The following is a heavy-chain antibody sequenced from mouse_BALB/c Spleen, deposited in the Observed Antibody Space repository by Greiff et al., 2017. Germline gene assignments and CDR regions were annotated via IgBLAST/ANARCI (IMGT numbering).Heavy chain of an antibody. J-gene: IGHJ3*01. CDR2: IYPGDGDT. CDR3: ATYDYDRTWFAY. Sequence: VKLQESGAELARPGASVKLSCKASGYTFTSYWMQWVKQRPGQGLEWIGAIYPGDGDTRYTQKFKGKATLTADKSSSTAYMQLSSLASEDSAVYYCATYDYDRTWFAYWGQGTLVTVSA. D-gene: IGHD2-4*01. V-gene: IGHV1-87*01. CDR1: GYTFTSYW.